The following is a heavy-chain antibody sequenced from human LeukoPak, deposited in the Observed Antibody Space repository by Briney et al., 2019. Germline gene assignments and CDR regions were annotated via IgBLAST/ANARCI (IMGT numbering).Heavy chain of an antibody. CDR2: INHSGST. D-gene: IGHD3-10*01. Sequence: PSETLSLTCAVYGGSFRGYYWSWIRQPPGKGLEWVGEINHSGSTNYNPSLKSRVTISVDTSKNQFSLKLSSVTAADTAVYYCARGRGLYYYGSGSRRNYFDYWGQGTLVTVSS. V-gene: IGHV4-34*01. CDR1: GGSFRGYY. CDR3: ARGRGLYYYGSGSRRNYFDY. J-gene: IGHJ4*02.